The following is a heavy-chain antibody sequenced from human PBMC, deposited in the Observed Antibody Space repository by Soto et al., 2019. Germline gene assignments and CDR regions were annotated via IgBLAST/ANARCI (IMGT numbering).Heavy chain of an antibody. CDR1: GFPFSSYA. Sequence: EVQLLESGGGLVQPGGSLRLSCAASGFPFSSYAMSWVRPAPGKGLEWVSAISGSGGSTYYAYSVKGRFTISRDNSKNTLYLQMNSLRAEDTAVYYCAKDPKPYDILTGYLDYWGQGTLVTVSS. CDR3: AKDPKPYDILTGYLDY. D-gene: IGHD3-9*01. J-gene: IGHJ4*02. V-gene: IGHV3-23*01. CDR2: ISGSGGST.